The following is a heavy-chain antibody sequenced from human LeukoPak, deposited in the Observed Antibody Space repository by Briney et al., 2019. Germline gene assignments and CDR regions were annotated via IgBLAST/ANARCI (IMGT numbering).Heavy chain of an antibody. CDR3: TRAPPCDFTGCYTGDKWSDP. CDR2: INPNSGGT. D-gene: IGHD2-2*02. CDR1: GYTFTDYY. Sequence: ASVKVSCKASGYTFTDYYIHWVRQAPGQGLEWMGWINPNSGGTNYAQRFQGRVTMTTDTSISTAYMDLSRLRSDDTATYYCTRAPPCDFTGCYTGDKWSDPWGQGTLVTVPS. J-gene: IGHJ5*02. V-gene: IGHV1-2*02.